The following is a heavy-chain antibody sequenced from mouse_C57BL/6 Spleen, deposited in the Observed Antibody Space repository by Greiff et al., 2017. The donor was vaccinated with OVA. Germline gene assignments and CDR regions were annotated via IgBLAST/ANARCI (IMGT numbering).Heavy chain of an antibody. CDR1: GYSITSGYY. D-gene: IGHD4-1*01. V-gene: IGHV3-6*01. J-gene: IGHJ3*01. CDR2: ISYDGSN. Sequence: DVKLVESGPGLVKPSQSLSLTCSVTGYSITSGYYWNWIRQFPGNKLEWMGYISYDGSNNYNPSLKNRISITRDTSKNQFFLKLNSVTTEDTATYYCASPGRLAWFAYWGQGTLVTVSA. CDR3: ASPGRLAWFAY.